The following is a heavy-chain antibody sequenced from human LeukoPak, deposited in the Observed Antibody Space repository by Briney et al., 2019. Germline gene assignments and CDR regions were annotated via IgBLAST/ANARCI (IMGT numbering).Heavy chain of an antibody. Sequence: GGSLRLSCAASGFTFSSYAMSWVRQAPGKGLEWVSAISGSGGSTYYADPVKGRFTISRDNSKNTLYLQMNSLRAEDTAVYYCASVSHSSSWYPYYFDYWGQGALVTVSS. V-gene: IGHV3-23*01. CDR1: GFTFSSYA. CDR3: ASVSHSSSWYPYYFDY. CDR2: ISGSGGST. J-gene: IGHJ4*02. D-gene: IGHD6-13*01.